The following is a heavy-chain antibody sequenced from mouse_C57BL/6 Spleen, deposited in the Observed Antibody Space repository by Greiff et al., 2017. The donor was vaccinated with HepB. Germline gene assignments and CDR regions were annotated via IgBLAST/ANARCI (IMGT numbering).Heavy chain of an antibody. CDR3: ARLYYGV. J-gene: IGHJ1*03. CDR2: ISSGSSTI. V-gene: IGHV5-17*01. CDR1: GFTFSDYG. D-gene: IGHD1-1*01. Sequence: EVKLMESGGGLVKPGGSLKLSCAASGFTFSDYGMHWVRQAPEKGLEWVAYISSGSSTIYYAYTVKGRFTISRDNAKNTLFLQMTSLRSEDTAMYYCARLYYGVWGTGTTVTVSS.